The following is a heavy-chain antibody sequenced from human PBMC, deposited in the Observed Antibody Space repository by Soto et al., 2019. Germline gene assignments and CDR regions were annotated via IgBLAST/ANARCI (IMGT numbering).Heavy chain of an antibody. V-gene: IGHV3-7*01. Sequence: GGSLSLSCAASGFTFSDSWMDWVRQAPGKGPEWVANIKQDGSEKNYVDSVKGRFTISRDNAKNSLYLQMNSLRAEDTAVYYCASLGRHGWGQGTTVTVSS. CDR2: IKQDGSEK. D-gene: IGHD3-16*01. CDR1: GFTFSDSW. CDR3: ASLGRHG. J-gene: IGHJ6*02.